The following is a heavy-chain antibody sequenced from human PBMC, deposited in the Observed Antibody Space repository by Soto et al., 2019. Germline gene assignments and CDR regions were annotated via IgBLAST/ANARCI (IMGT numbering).Heavy chain of an antibody. CDR2: IYHSGST. Sequence: PSETLSLTCTVSGGSISSGDYYWSWIRQPPGKGLEWIGYIYHSGSTYYNPSLKSRVTISVDRSKNQFSLKLSSVTAADTAVYYCARSRTLVVAATDNWFDPWGQGTLVTVSS. CDR1: GGSISSGDYY. J-gene: IGHJ5*02. CDR3: ARSRTLVVAATDNWFDP. D-gene: IGHD2-15*01. V-gene: IGHV4-30-2*01.